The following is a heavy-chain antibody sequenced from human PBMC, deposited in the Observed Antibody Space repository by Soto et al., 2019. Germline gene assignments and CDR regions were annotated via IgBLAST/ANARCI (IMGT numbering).Heavy chain of an antibody. J-gene: IGHJ4*02. CDR3: AKTFPGGFDY. Sequence: EVQLLESGGDLIQPGGSLRLSCAASGFTFTNYAINWVRQAPGKGLEWVSGISDSGDSTYYADSVKGRFTISRDNSKNTLYLKMSSPRVDDTAVYYCAKTFPGGFDYWGQGTLVTVSS. CDR2: ISDSGDST. CDR1: GFTFTNYA. V-gene: IGHV3-23*01. D-gene: IGHD3-16*01.